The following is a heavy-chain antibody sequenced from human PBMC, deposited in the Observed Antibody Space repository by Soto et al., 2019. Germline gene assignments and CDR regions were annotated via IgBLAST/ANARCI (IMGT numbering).Heavy chain of an antibody. D-gene: IGHD6-19*01. J-gene: IGHJ4*02. Sequence: QVQLVQSGAEVKKPGSSVKVSCKASGGTFSSYTISWVRQAPGQGLEWMGRIIPILGIANYAQKFQGRVTITAEKSTSTAYMELSSLRSEDTAVYYCASSVQYSSGCGYWGQGTLVTVSS. V-gene: IGHV1-69*02. CDR1: GGTFSSYT. CDR3: ASSVQYSSGCGY. CDR2: IIPILGIA.